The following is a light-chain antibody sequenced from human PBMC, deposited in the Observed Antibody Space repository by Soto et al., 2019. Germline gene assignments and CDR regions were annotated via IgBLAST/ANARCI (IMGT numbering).Light chain of an antibody. V-gene: IGKV3-20*01. CDR3: HRYET. J-gene: IGKJ1*01. CDR2: GAS. Sequence: VVSLSPGTLSFSSGDGATLSCRASQSVSRSYLGCYQQKPGQAPRLLMYGASIRAAGVPDRFSGSGSGTEFTLTISRLEPEDFTVYYCHRYETFGQGTRWIS. CDR1: QSVSRSY.